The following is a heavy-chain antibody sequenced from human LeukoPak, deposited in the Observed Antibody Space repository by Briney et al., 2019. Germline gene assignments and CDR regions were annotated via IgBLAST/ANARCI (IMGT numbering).Heavy chain of an antibody. CDR1: GGSISSGSYY. D-gene: IGHD3-22*01. V-gene: IGHV4-61*02. Sequence: PSETLSLTCTVSGGSISSGSYYWSWIRQPAGKGLEWIGRIYTSGSTNYNPSLKSRVTISVDTSKNQFSLKLSSVTAADTAVYYCARDRYYDSSGYSNWGQGTLVTVSS. J-gene: IGHJ4*02. CDR3: ARDRYYDSSGYSN. CDR2: IYTSGST.